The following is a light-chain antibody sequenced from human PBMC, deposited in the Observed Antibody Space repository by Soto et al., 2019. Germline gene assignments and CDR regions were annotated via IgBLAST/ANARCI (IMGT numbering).Light chain of an antibody. CDR2: DVS. CDR1: TSDVGRYNY. J-gene: IGLJ1*01. CDR3: NSYTSSSTYV. Sequence: QSALTQPASVSGSPGQSITISCTGTTSDVGRYNYVSWYQQHPGKAPKLIIYDVSNRPSGASNRFSGSKSGNTASLTISGLQAEDEADYYCNSYTSSSTYVFGTGTKLTVL. V-gene: IGLV2-14*01.